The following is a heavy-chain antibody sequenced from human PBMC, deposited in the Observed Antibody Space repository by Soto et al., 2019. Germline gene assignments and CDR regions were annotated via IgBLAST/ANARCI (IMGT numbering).Heavy chain of an antibody. J-gene: IGHJ6*02. CDR2: ISPYTGNT. Sequence: QVQLVQSGDEVKKPGASVKVSCKASGYIFVNYGIAWVRQAPRQGLEWMGWISPYTGNTHSATKVQGRLTMTTDTSTSTAYMDMGSLTSDDTAVYYCVMVDNYVTPTPQDVWGQGTTVTVSS. CDR1: GYIFVNYG. CDR3: VMVDNYVTPTPQDV. D-gene: IGHD3-16*01. V-gene: IGHV1-18*01.